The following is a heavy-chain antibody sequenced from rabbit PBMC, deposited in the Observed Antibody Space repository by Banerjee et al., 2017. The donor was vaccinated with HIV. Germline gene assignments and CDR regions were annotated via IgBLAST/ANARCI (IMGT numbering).Heavy chain of an antibody. J-gene: IGHJ6*01. CDR2: IYTGSGRT. D-gene: IGHD4-2*01. CDR1: GIDFSSNYW. CDR3: AREYGGDAGFGWTRYYGMAL. V-gene: IGHV1S43*01. Sequence: QQQLEESGGGLVKPGGTLTLTCTASGIDFSSNYWMCWVRQAPGKGLELIGCIYTGSGRTYYASWVNGRFTISRSTSLNTVTLQMTSLTAADTATYFCAREYGGDAGFGWTRYYGMALWGPGHPRHRL.